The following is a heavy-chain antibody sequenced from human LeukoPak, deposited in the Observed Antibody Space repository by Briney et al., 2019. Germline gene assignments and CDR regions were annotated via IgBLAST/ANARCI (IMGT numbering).Heavy chain of an antibody. CDR2: ISSNGGST. CDR1: GFTFSSYA. CDR3: ARGAEMAAFDY. Sequence: PGGSLRLSCAASGFTFSSYAMHWVRQAPGKGLEYVSAISSNGGSTYYANSVKGRFTISRDNSKNTLYLQMGSLGAEDMAVYYCARGAEMAAFDYWGQGTLVTVSS. D-gene: IGHD5-24*01. J-gene: IGHJ4*02. V-gene: IGHV3-64*01.